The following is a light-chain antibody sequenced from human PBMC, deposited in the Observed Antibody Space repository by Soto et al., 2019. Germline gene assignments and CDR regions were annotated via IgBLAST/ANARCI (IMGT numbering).Light chain of an antibody. CDR3: QSYDSSLSAWV. CDR2: GNS. Sequence: QSVLTQPPSVSGAPGQRVTISCTGSSSNIGAGYDVHWYQQLPGTAPKVLIYGNSNRPSGVPDRFSGSKSGTSASLAITGLQAEVEADYYCQSYDSSLSAWVFGGGTKLTVL. CDR1: SSNIGAGYD. V-gene: IGLV1-40*01. J-gene: IGLJ3*02.